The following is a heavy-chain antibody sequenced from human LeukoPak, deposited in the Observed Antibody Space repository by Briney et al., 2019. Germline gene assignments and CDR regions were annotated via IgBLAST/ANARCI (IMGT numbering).Heavy chain of an antibody. Sequence: GGSLRLSCAASGFTFSSYAMHWVRQAPGKGLEWVAVISYDGSNKYYADSVKGRFTISRDNSKNTLYLQMNSLRAEDTAVYYCARDMGRGSSELGYWGQGTLVTVSS. V-gene: IGHV3-30*04. J-gene: IGHJ4*02. CDR1: GFTFSSYA. CDR3: ARDMGRGSSELGY. D-gene: IGHD2-2*01. CDR2: ISYDGSNK.